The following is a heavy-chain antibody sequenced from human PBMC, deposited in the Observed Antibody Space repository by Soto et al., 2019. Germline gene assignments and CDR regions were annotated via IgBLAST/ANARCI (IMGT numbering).Heavy chain of an antibody. CDR2: IYYSGST. CDR1: GGSINSYY. J-gene: IGHJ4*02. CDR3: ARVGSEAARPLFDY. V-gene: IGHV4-59*01. Sequence: SETLSLTCTVSGGSINSYYWSWIRQPPGKGLEWIGYIYYSGSTNYNPSLKSRVTISVDTSKNQFSLKLSSVTAADTAVYYCARVGSEAARPLFDYWGQGTLVTVSS. D-gene: IGHD6-6*01.